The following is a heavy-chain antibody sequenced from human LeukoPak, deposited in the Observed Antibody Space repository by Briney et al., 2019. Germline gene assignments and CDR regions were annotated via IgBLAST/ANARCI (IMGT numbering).Heavy chain of an antibody. CDR1: GFTFSSYA. J-gene: IGHJ5*02. V-gene: IGHV3-23*01. Sequence: GGSLRLSCAASGFTFSSYAMSWVRHAPGGGLEWVSAISGSGGSTYYADSVKGVLTISRDNSNNTLYTQNNSLRAEDTVVYYCAKEAGVVVPAASWLDPWGQGTLVTVSS. D-gene: IGHD2-2*01. CDR2: ISGSGGST. CDR3: AKEAGVVVPAASWLDP.